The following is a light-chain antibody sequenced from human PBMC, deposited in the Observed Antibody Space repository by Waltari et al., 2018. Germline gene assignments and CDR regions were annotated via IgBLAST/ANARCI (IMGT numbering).Light chain of an antibody. J-gene: IGLJ1*01. V-gene: IGLV2-23*02. Sequence: QSALTQPASVPGPPGQSITSSCPGTTRGVGPYHLVSWYQHHPGKAPKLMICEVIKRPSGVSDRFSGSKSGNTASLTISGLQAEDEADYYCCSYAGSGTYIFGTGTKVTVL. CDR1: TRGVGPYHL. CDR2: EVI. CDR3: CSYAGSGTYI.